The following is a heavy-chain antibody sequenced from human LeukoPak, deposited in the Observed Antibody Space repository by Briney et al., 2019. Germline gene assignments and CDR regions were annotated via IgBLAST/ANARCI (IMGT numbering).Heavy chain of an antibody. CDR3: AIDFHYGMDI. Sequence: GRSLRLSCAASGFIVSYNYMSWVRQAPGKGLEWVSVIYSSGGTYYADSAKGRFTISRHNSKNTLYLQMNSLRPDDTAVYYCAIDFHYGMDIWGQGTTVTVSS. CDR1: GFIVSYNY. CDR2: IYSSGGT. V-gene: IGHV3-53*04. D-gene: IGHD3-9*01. J-gene: IGHJ6*02.